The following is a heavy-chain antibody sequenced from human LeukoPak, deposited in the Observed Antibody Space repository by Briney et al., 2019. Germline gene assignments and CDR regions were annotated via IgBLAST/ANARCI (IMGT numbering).Heavy chain of an antibody. Sequence: GESLKISCKGSGYSFTSYWIGWVRQMPGKGLEWMGIIYPGDSDTRYSPSFQGQVTNSADKSISTAYLQWSSLKASDTAMYYCARRGYYDSSGYYPAPDFDYWGQGTLVTVSS. V-gene: IGHV5-51*01. CDR2: IYPGDSDT. CDR3: ARRGYYDSSGYYPAPDFDY. D-gene: IGHD3-22*01. CDR1: GYSFTSYW. J-gene: IGHJ4*02.